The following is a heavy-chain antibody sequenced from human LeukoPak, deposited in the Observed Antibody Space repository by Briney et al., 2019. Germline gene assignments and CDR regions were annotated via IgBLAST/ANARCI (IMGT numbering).Heavy chain of an antibody. CDR3: TTKVIRGNSGDDYDD. D-gene: IGHD5-12*01. CDR2: ISSDGNDK. CDR1: GFTFSSYA. V-gene: IGHV3-30*04. J-gene: IGHJ4*02. Sequence: PGGSLRLSCAASGFTFSSYAMHWVRQAPGKGLEWVALISSDGNDKLYGDSVKGRFTISRDDSKSTLYLQMNSLRAEDTAVYYCTTKVIRGNSGDDYDDWGQGTLVTVSS.